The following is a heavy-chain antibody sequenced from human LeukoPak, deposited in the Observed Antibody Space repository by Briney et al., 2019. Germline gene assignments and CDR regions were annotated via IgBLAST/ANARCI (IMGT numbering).Heavy chain of an antibody. Sequence: ASVKVSCKVSGYTLTELSMHWVRQAPGKGLEWMGGFDPEDGETIYAQKFQGRVTMTEDTSTDTAYMELSSLRSEDTAVYYCATGEVPVTYYDILTKVGAFDIWGQGTMVTVSS. V-gene: IGHV1-24*01. D-gene: IGHD3-9*01. CDR2: FDPEDGET. CDR3: ATGEVPVTYYDILTKVGAFDI. CDR1: GYTLTELS. J-gene: IGHJ3*02.